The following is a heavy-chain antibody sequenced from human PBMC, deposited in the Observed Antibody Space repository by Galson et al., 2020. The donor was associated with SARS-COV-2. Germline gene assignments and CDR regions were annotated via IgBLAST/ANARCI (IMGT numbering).Heavy chain of an antibody. Sequence: SGPTLVKPTQTLTLTCTFSGFSLSTRGMRASWIRQPPGRALEWLARLDWDDDKFYSTSLKSRLTISKDTSKNQVVLIMSNMDPVDTATYYCARMLWEEDAFDMWGQGTMVTVSS. D-gene: IGHD1-26*01. V-gene: IGHV2-70*04. CDR1: GFSLSTRGMR. CDR3: ARMLWEEDAFDM. CDR2: LDWDDDK. J-gene: IGHJ3*02.